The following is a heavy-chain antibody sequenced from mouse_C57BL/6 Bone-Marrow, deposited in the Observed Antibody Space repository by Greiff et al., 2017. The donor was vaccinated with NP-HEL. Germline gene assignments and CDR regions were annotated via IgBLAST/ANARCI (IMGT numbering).Heavy chain of an antibody. CDR1: GFNIKDDY. CDR3: TTGITTVVDWYFDV. V-gene: IGHV14-4*01. D-gene: IGHD1-1*01. Sequence: EVQLQQSGAELVRPGASVKLSCTASGFNIKDDYMHWVKQRPEQGLEWIGWIDPENGDTEYASKFQGKATITADTSSNTAYLQLSSLTSEDTAVYYCTTGITTVVDWYFDVWGTGTTVTVSS. CDR2: IDPENGDT. J-gene: IGHJ1*03.